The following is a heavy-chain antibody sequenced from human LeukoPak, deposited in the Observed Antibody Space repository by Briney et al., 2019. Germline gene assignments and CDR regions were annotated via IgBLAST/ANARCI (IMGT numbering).Heavy chain of an antibody. D-gene: IGHD2-2*01. CDR1: GFTFSSYG. CDR3: AKVPRYCSSTSCPDFDY. J-gene: IGHJ4*02. CDR2: ISYDGSDK. Sequence: GGSLRLSCAASGFTFSSYGVHWVRQAPGKGLEWVAVISYDGSDKSYADSVKGRFTISRDNSNNRVYLQMNSLRAEDTAVYYCAKVPRYCSSTSCPDFDYWGQGTLVTVSS. V-gene: IGHV3-30*18.